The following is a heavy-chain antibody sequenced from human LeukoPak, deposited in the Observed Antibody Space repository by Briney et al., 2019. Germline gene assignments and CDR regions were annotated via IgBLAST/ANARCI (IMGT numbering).Heavy chain of an antibody. D-gene: IGHD5-18*01. CDR2: IWYDGSNK. CDR3: ARGGDTREILGY. J-gene: IGHJ4*02. CDR1: GFTFSSYG. Sequence: GGSLRLSCAASGFTFSSYGRGWVRQAPGKGLEWVGVIWYDGSNKYYADSVKGRFTISRDNSKHTLYLQMNSVRAEDTAVYYCARGGDTREILGYWGQGTLVTVSS. V-gene: IGHV3-33*08.